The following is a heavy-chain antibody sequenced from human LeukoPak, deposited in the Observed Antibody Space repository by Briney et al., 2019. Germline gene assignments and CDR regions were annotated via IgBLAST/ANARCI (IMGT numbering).Heavy chain of an antibody. Sequence: SETLSLTCTVSGGSISSSSYYWGWIRQPPGKGLEWIGSIYYSGSTYYNPSLKSRVTISVDTSKNQFSLKLSSVTAADTAVYYCARGHPGVRHWFDPWGQGTLVTVSS. V-gene: IGHV4-39*07. CDR2: IYYSGST. J-gene: IGHJ5*02. CDR1: GGSISSSSYY. CDR3: ARGHPGVRHWFDP. D-gene: IGHD3-10*01.